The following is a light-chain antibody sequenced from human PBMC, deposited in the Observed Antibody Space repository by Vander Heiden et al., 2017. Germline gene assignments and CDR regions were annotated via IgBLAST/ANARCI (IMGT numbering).Light chain of an antibody. CDR1: QSVSSSY. CDR3: QQYGGSPKYT. Sequence: EIVLTQSPGTLSLSPGERATLSCRASQSVSSSYLAWYQQKPGQAPRLLMYGASSRATGIPDRFSGSGSGTDFTLTISRLEPEDFAVYYCQQYGGSPKYTFGQRTKLEIK. CDR2: GAS. J-gene: IGKJ2*01. V-gene: IGKV3-20*01.